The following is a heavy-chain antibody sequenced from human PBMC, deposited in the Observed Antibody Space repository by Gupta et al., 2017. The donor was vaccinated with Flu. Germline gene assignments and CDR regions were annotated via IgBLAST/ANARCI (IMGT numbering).Heavy chain of an antibody. D-gene: IGHD2-2*01. CDR2: ISSSSSYI. Sequence: GKGLEWVSSISSSSSYIYYADSVKGRFTISRDNAKNSLYLQMNSLRAEDTAVYYCARDSRDSMGYYYYGMDVWGQGTTVTVSS. V-gene: IGHV3-21*01. J-gene: IGHJ6*02. CDR3: ARDSRDSMGYYYYGMDV.